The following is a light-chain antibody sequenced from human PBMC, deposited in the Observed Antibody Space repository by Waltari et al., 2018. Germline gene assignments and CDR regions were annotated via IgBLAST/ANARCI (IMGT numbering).Light chain of an antibody. Sequence: ILLTQSPGTLSLSPGERATLSCRASQSISRFLAWYQQKTGQAPRLLIYGASTRATGIPDMFSGSGSGTDFSLTISGLEPEDSAVYYCQNHFGLPATFGQGTKVEIK. V-gene: IGKV3-20*01. CDR1: QSISRF. CDR2: GAS. J-gene: IGKJ1*01. CDR3: QNHFGLPAT.